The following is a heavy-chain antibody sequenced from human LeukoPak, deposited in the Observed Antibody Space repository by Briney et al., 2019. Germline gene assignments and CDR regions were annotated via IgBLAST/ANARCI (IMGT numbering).Heavy chain of an antibody. V-gene: IGHV4-4*07. J-gene: IGHJ3*01. D-gene: IGHD6-13*01. CDR3: ARGSSSSWYSFDF. Sequence: SETLSLTCSVSGGSISSYYWCWIRQPAGKGLEWIGRIYFTGTTNYNPSLQSRVTMSVDTSKYQFSLELSSVTAADTAVYYCARGSSSSWYSFDFWGQGTVVTVSS. CDR1: GGSISSYY. CDR2: IYFTGTT.